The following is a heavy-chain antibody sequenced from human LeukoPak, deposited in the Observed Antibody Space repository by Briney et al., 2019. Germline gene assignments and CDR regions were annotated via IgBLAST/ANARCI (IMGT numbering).Heavy chain of an antibody. CDR2: IKQDGGQI. D-gene: IGHD4-17*01. J-gene: IGHJ4*02. CDR1: EFTLNSYW. V-gene: IGHV3-7*01. CDR3: ARLGARQMLEY. Sequence: GGSLRLSCAASEFTLNSYWMSWVRQAPGKGLEWAANIKQDGGQIYYLDSVKGRFTVSGDNAKNSLYLQMNSLRAEDTAVYYCARLGARQMLEYWGQGTLVTVSS.